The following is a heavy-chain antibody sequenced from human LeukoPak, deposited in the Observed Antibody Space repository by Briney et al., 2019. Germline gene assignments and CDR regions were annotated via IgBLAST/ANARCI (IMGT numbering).Heavy chain of an antibody. V-gene: IGHV4-4*07. D-gene: IGHD2-15*01. J-gene: IGHJ4*02. CDR2: IYTSGST. CDR1: GGSISSHY. CDR3: ASTFLYCSGGSCPFDY. Sequence: SETLSLTCTVSGGSISSHYWSWIRQPTGKGLEWIGRIYTSGSTNYNPSLKSRVTMSVDTSKNQFSLKLSSMTAADTAVYYCASTFLYCSGGSCPFDYWGQGTLVTVSS.